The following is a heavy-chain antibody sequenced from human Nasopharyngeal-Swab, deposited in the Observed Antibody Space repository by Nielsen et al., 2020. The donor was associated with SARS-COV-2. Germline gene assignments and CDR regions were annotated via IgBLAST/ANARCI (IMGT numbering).Heavy chain of an antibody. V-gene: IGHV4-30-2*01. J-gene: IGHJ6*02. D-gene: IGHD6-13*01. CDR2: IYHSGST. CDR1: GGSISSGGYS. Sequence: SQTLSLTGAVSGGSISSGGYSWSWIRQPPGKGLEWIGYIYHSGSTYYNPSLKSRVTISVDRSKNQFSLKLSSVTAADTAVYYCARVSRYSSSWQYYYGMDVWGQGTTVTVSS. CDR3: ARVSRYSSSWQYYYGMDV.